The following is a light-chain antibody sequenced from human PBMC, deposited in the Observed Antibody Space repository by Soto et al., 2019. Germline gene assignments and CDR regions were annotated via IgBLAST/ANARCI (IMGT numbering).Light chain of an antibody. CDR3: ASYTITTTLVV. Sequence: QSVLTQPASVSGSPGQSITISCTGTSSDIGRYNYVSWYQQHPGKAPRLVISGVNKRPSGISNRFSGSKSGTTASLTISGLQADDEAIYYCASYTITTTLVVFGGGTKLTVL. V-gene: IGLV2-14*01. CDR2: GVN. CDR1: SSDIGRYNY. J-gene: IGLJ3*02.